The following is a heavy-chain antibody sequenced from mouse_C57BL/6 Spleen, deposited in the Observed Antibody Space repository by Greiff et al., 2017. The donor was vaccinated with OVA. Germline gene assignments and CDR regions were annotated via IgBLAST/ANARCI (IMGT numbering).Heavy chain of an antibody. V-gene: IGHV1-55*01. CDR3: ARGYYGSSSYYAMDD. D-gene: IGHD1-1*01. Sequence: QVQLQQPGAELVKPGASVKMSCKASGYTFTSYWITWVKQRPGQGLEWIGDIYPGSGSTNYNEKFKSKATLTVDTSSSTAYMHHSSLTSEDSAVYYCARGYYGSSSYYAMDDWGQGTSVTVSS. CDR2: IYPGSGST. CDR1: GYTFTSYW. J-gene: IGHJ4*01.